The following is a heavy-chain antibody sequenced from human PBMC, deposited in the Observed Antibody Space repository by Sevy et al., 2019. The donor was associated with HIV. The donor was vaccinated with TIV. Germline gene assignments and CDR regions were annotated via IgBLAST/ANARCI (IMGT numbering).Heavy chain of an antibody. V-gene: IGHV1-18*01. D-gene: IGHD3-22*01. J-gene: IGHJ4*02. Sequence: ASVKVSCKASGYTFTSYGISWVRQAPGQGLEWMGWISAYNGNTNYAQKLQGRVTMTTDTSTSTANMELRSLRSDDTALYFCARDLGGYYDSSGYYPIDYWGQGTLVTVSS. CDR1: GYTFTSYG. CDR2: ISAYNGNT. CDR3: ARDLGGYYDSSGYYPIDY.